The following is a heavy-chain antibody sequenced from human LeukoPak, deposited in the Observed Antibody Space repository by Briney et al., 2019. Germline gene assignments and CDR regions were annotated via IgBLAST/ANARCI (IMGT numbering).Heavy chain of an antibody. Sequence: GGSLRLSCGLSVFALWVHYARCVRQAPGKGLEWVSAISGSGGSTYYADSVKGRFTISRDKSKNTLYPPMKSLRAEDTAVYHCAKAWAVAGPDEYWGQGTLVTVSS. CDR3: AKAWAVAGPDEY. V-gene: IGHV3-23*01. J-gene: IGHJ4*02. CDR1: VFALWVH. CDR2: ISGSGGST. D-gene: IGHD6-19*01.